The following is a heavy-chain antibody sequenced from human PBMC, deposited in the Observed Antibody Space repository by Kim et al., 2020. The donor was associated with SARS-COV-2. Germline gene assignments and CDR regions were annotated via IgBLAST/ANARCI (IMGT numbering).Heavy chain of an antibody. D-gene: IGHD3-10*01. J-gene: IGHJ4*02. CDR2: ISSSGSRT. V-gene: IGHV3-23*01. Sequence: GGSLRLSCAASGFTFGNYAMNWVRQAPGKGLEWVSSISSSGSRTYYADSVKGRFTISRDNSKNTLYLQMNSLRAEDTAIYYCAKGLARRGFVDYWGQGTLVTVSS. CDR1: GFTFGNYA. CDR3: AKGLARRGFVDY.